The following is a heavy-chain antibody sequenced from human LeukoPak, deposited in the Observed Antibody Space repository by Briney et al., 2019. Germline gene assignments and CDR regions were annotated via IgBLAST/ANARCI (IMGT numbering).Heavy chain of an antibody. D-gene: IGHD3-9*01. Sequence: GGSLRLSCAASGFTFDDYAMHWVRQAPGKGLEWVSLINGDGGSTYYADSVKGRFTISRDNSKNSLYLQMNSLRTEDTALYYCAKVLEYYDILTGYYTVYFDYWGQGTLVTVSS. CDR2: INGDGGST. CDR3: AKVLEYYDILTGYYTVYFDY. J-gene: IGHJ4*02. V-gene: IGHV3-43*02. CDR1: GFTFDDYA.